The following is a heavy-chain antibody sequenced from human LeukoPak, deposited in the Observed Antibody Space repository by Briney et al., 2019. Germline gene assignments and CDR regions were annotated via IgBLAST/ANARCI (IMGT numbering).Heavy chain of an antibody. V-gene: IGHV4-4*07. CDR2: IYTSGST. Sequence: SETLSLTCTVSGGSISSYYWSWIRQPAGKGLEWIGRIYTSGSTNYNPSLKSRVTMSVDTSKNQFSLKLSSVTAADTAVYYCARVYYSEISYYYYMDVWGKGTTVTVSS. CDR1: GGSISSYY. CDR3: ARVYYSEISYYYYMDV. D-gene: IGHD3-10*01. J-gene: IGHJ6*03.